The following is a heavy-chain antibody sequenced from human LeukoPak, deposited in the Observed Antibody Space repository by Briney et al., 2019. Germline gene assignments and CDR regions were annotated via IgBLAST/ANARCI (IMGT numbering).Heavy chain of an antibody. CDR2: IYHSGST. V-gene: IGHV4-38-2*02. CDR1: GYSISSGYY. J-gene: IGHJ5*02. Sequence: SETLSLTCTVSGYSISSGYYWGWFRQPPGKGLEWIGSIYHSGSTYYNPSLKSRVTISVDTSKNQFSLKLSSVTAADTAVYYCARPTFGLIDPWGQGTLVTVSS. D-gene: IGHD3-10*01. CDR3: ARPTFGLIDP.